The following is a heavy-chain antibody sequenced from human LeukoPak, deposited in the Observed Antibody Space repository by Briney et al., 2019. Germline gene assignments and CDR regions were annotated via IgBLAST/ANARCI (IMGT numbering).Heavy chain of an antibody. CDR3: ARDDTTMILNL. CDR1: GFTFSNYN. V-gene: IGHV3-21*01. Sequence: PGGSLRLSCAASGFTFSNYNMNWVRQAPGKGLEWVSTITRSNSYIYCADPVRGRFTISRDNAKNSLYLQMSSLRAEDTAVYYCARDDTTMILNLWGRGTLVTVSS. D-gene: IGHD3-22*01. CDR2: ITRSNSYI. J-gene: IGHJ2*01.